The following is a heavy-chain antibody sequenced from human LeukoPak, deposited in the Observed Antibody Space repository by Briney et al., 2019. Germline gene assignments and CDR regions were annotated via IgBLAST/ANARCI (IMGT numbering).Heavy chain of an antibody. J-gene: IGHJ4*02. CDR1: GFTFSSYG. V-gene: IGHV3-23*01. D-gene: IGHD3-16*01. Sequence: GGTLRLSCAASGFTFSSYGMGWVRQAPGKGLEWVSAISGSGGSTYYVDSVKGRFTISRDNSKNTLFLQMNSLRDEDMAVYYCARRGAVSGGSDYWGQGTLVTVSS. CDR2: ISGSGGST. CDR3: ARRGAVSGGSDY.